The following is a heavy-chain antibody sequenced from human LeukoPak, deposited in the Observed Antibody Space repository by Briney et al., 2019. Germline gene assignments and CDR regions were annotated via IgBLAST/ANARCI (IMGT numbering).Heavy chain of an antibody. CDR2: ISSSSSYT. CDR3: AGGRAVIVPAYYFDN. Sequence: PGGSLRLSCAASRFTFSDYYISWIRQAPGKGLEWISYISSSSSYTNYADSVRGRFTISRDNARNSLYLQMNSLRAEDTAVYYCAGGRAVIVPAYYFDNWGQGTLVTVSS. J-gene: IGHJ4*02. CDR1: RFTFSDYY. D-gene: IGHD2-2*01. V-gene: IGHV3-11*05.